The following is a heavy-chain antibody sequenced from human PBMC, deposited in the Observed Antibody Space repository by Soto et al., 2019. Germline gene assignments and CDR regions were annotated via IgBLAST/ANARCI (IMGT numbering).Heavy chain of an antibody. CDR3: EREGNLGRWIQPLDS. CDR2: IHYNGNT. CDR1: GDSISRYS. J-gene: IGHJ4*02. D-gene: IGHD2-2*03. V-gene: IGHV4-59*01. Sequence: SETLSLTCTVSGDSISRYSWSWIRQPPGKGLEWIGNIHYNGNTKYSPSLKSRVTMSVDTSKNHFSLKLISVTTADTAVYFCEREGNLGRWIQPLDSWGQGTLDNVSS.